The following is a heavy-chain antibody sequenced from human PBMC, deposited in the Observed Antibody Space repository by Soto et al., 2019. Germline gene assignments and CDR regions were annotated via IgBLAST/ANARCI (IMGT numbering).Heavy chain of an antibody. CDR3: ARDSDADVGTFDY. J-gene: IGHJ4*02. Sequence: HPGGSLRLSCAASGFTLSSYSMNWVRQAPGKGLEWVSCISSSSSTIYYADSVKGRFTISRDNAKNSLYLQMNSLRAEDTAVYYCARDSDADVGTFDYWGQGTLVTV. CDR1: GFTLSSYS. CDR2: ISSSSSTI. D-gene: IGHD7-27*01. V-gene: IGHV3-48*01.